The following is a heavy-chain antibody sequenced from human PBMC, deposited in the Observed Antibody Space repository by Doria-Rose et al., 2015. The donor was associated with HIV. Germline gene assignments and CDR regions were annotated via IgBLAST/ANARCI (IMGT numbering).Heavy chain of an antibody. J-gene: IGHJ2*01. CDR2: INHSGST. Sequence: LSLTCAVYGGSFSGYYWSWIRQPPGKGLEWIGEINHSGSTNYNPSLESRVTISVDTSKNQFSLKLTSVTAADTAVYYCARGRVDYSSSLFWYFDLWGRGTLVTV. CDR3: ARGRVDYSSSLFWYFDL. CDR1: GGSFSGYY. D-gene: IGHD6-13*01. V-gene: IGHV4-34*01.